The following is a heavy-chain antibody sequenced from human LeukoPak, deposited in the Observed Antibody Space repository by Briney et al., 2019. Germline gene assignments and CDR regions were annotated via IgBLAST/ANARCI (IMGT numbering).Heavy chain of an antibody. Sequence: GGSLRLSCAASGFTFSSYAMHWVRQAPGKGPEWVAVISYDGSNKYYADSVKGRFTISRDNSKNTLYLQMNSLRAEDTAVYYCARDHTKYYYDSSGPDYWGQGTLVTVSS. CDR1: GFTFSSYA. CDR3: ARDHTKYYYDSSGPDY. V-gene: IGHV3-30*04. CDR2: ISYDGSNK. D-gene: IGHD3-22*01. J-gene: IGHJ4*02.